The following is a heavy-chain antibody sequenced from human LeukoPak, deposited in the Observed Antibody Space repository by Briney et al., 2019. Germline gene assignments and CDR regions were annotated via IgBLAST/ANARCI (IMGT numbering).Heavy chain of an antibody. D-gene: IGHD4-23*01. CDR1: GFTFSSYW. CDR2: IYSGGTT. J-gene: IGHJ4*02. Sequence: GGSLRLSCAASGFTFSSYWMHWVRQAPGKGLEWVSLIYSGGTTYYADSVKGRFTISRDNSKNTLYLQMNSLRAEDTAVYYCARRAGGYSHPYDYWGQGILVTVSS. V-gene: IGHV3-53*01. CDR3: ARRAGGYSHPYDY.